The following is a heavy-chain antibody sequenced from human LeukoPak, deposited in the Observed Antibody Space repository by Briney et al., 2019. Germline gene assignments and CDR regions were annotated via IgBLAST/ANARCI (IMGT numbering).Heavy chain of an antibody. CDR2: FYARGNT. Sequence: SETLSLTCNVSGGSISNYYWNWIWQPAGKGLEWIGRFYARGNTNYNPSLKSRVTMSVDTSKNQLSLKLTSVTAADTAVYYCARELITKADAFDIWGQGTMVTVSS. CDR1: GGSISNYY. D-gene: IGHD1-20*01. CDR3: ARELITKADAFDI. J-gene: IGHJ3*02. V-gene: IGHV4-4*07.